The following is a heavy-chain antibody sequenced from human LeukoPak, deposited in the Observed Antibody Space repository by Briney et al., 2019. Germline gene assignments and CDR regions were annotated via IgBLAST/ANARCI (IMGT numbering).Heavy chain of an antibody. D-gene: IGHD1-26*01. V-gene: IGHV1-18*01. CDR3: ARGGALTSFDS. CDR1: GFTFTSYG. CDR2: ISAYNGKT. J-gene: IGHJ4*02. Sequence: ASVKLSCKSSGFTFTSYGITLVRQPPGQGLELMGWISAYNGKTNYSQKFQGRGTITTDTSTSKAYMDLRSVRSDDTAVYYCARGGALTSFDSWGQGTLITVSS.